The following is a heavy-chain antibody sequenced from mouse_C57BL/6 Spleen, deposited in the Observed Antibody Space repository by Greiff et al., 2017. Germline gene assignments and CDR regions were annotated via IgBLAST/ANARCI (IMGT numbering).Heavy chain of an antibody. Sequence: EVQRVESGGGLVQPGGSLKLSCAASGFTFSDYYMYWVRQTPEKRLEWVAYISNGGGSTYYPDTVKGRFTISRDNAKNTLYLQMSRLKSEDTAMYYCARQGGYYGNLYYFDYWGQGTTLTVSS. J-gene: IGHJ2*01. V-gene: IGHV5-12*01. CDR1: GFTFSDYY. CDR2: ISNGGGST. D-gene: IGHD2-1*01. CDR3: ARQGGYYGNLYYFDY.